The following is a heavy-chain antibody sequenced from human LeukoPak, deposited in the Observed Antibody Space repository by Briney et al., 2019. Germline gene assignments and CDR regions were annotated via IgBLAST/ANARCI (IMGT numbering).Heavy chain of an antibody. CDR1: GGSISSSSYY. CDR2: IYYSGST. V-gene: IGHV4-39*07. J-gene: IGHJ6*03. D-gene: IGHD5-18*01. CDR3: ARGTQIHLWINFYHYMDV. Sequence: SETLSLTCTVSGGSISSSSYYWGWIRQPPGKGLEWIGTIYYSGSTYYNPSLKSRVTISVDTSKNQFSLKLSSVTAADTAVYSCARGTQIHLWINFYHYMDVWGKGTTVTVSS.